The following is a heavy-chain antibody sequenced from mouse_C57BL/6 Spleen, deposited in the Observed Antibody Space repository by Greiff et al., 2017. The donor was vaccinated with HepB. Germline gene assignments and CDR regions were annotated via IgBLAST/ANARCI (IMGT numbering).Heavy chain of an antibody. V-gene: IGHV1-7*01. J-gene: IGHJ2*01. CDR3: ASETAQAWDY. Sequence: VQLQQSGAELAKPGASVKLSCKASGYTFTSYWMHWVKQRPGQGLEWIGYINPSSGYTKYNQKFKDKATLTADKSYSTAYMQLSSLTYEDSAVYYWASETAQAWDYWGQGTTLTVSS. D-gene: IGHD3-2*02. CDR1: GYTFTSYW. CDR2: INPSSGYT.